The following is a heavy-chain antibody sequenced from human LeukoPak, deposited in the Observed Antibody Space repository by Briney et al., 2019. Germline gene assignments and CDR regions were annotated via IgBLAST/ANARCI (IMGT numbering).Heavy chain of an antibody. CDR3: AASSGGNSGYYYYYGMDV. Sequence: GGSLRLSCAASGFTFSSYAMPWVRQAPGKGLEYVSAISSNGGSTYYANSVKGRFTISRDNSKNTLYLQMGSLRAEDMAVYYCAASSGGNSGYYYYYGMDVWGQGTTVTVSS. D-gene: IGHD2-15*01. J-gene: IGHJ6*02. CDR2: ISSNGGST. V-gene: IGHV3-64*01. CDR1: GFTFSSYA.